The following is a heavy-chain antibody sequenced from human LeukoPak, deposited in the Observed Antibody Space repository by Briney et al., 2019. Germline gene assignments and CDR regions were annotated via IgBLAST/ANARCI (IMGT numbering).Heavy chain of an antibody. D-gene: IGHD3-22*01. CDR1: GYAFTGYY. J-gene: IGHJ4*02. V-gene: IGHV1-2*02. CDR2: IHPNSGGT. Sequence: ASVKVSCKASGYAFTGYYIHWVRQAPGQGLEWMGWIHPNSGGTNYAQKFQGRVTMTRDTSISTAYMDLSSLTFDDTAVYYCARVYYYYDSSGYYSYNYWGQGTLVTVSS. CDR3: ARVYYYYDSSGYYSYNY.